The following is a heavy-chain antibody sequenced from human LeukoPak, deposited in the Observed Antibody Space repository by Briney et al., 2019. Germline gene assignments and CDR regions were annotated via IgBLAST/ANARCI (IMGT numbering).Heavy chain of an antibody. J-gene: IGHJ4*02. V-gene: IGHV3-23*01. D-gene: IGHD6-6*01. CDR2: ISGSGGST. Sequence: GGSLRLSCAASGFTFSSYAMSWVRQAPGKGLEWVSAISGSGGSTYYADSVKGRFTISRDNSKNTLYLQMNSLRAEDTAVYYCAKDKGPFYSSSSYYFDYWGQGTLVTVSS. CDR1: GFTFSSYA. CDR3: AKDKGPFYSSSSYYFDY.